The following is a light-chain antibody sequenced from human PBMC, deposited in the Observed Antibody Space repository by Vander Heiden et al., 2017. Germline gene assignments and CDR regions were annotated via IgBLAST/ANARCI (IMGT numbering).Light chain of an antibody. J-gene: IGKJ1*01. CDR2: RAS. CDR1: QTSSSW. Sequence: DIQMAQSPSTLSAFVGDRVTLTCRARQTSSSWLAWYQQKTGRAPKLLIYRASSLESGVPSRFSGSGSGTEVTLTISSLQPDDFATYYCQQFNSYPWTFGQGTKVEIK. CDR3: QQFNSYPWT. V-gene: IGKV1-5*03.